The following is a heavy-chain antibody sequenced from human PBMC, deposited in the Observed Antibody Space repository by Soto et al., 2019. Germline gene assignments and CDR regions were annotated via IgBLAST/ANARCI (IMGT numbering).Heavy chain of an antibody. D-gene: IGHD3-22*01. Sequence: QVQLVQSGAEVKKPGASVKVSCKVSGYTLTAFSMHWVRQAPGKGLEWMGGFDPEAGATIYAQKFQCRVTRTEDTSTDTAYMELRSVRSEDTAVYYCAPVGIGVVHHFQHRGQGTLVTGSS. J-gene: IGHJ1*01. CDR1: GYTLTAFS. V-gene: IGHV1-24*01. CDR3: APVGIGVVHHFQH. CDR2: FDPEAGAT.